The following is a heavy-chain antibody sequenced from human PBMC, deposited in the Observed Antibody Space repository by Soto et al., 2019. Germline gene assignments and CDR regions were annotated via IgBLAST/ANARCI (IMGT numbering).Heavy chain of an antibody. D-gene: IGHD6-19*01. V-gene: IGHV1-46*03. CDR2: INPSGGST. CDR1: GYTFTSYY. J-gene: IGHJ4*02. CDR3: ARSRIAVATIDY. Sequence: QVQLVQSGAEVKKPGASVKVSCKASGYTFTSYYMHWVRQAPGQGLEWMGIINPSGGSTSYAQKFQGRLTMTRDTSTSTVYMELSSLRSEDTAVYYCARSRIAVATIDYWGQGTLVTVSS.